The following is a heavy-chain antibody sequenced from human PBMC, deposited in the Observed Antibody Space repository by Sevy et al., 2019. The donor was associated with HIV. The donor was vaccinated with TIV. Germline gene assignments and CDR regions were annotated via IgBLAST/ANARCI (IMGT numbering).Heavy chain of an antibody. CDR1: GFTFSNAW. V-gene: IGHV3-15*01. Sequence: GGSLRLSCAASGFTFSNAWMNWVRQAPGTGLQWVGLIKSKIDGETTDYVAPVKGRFTISRDDSTNTLYLQMNSLKTEDTGVYYCATAPGYYDSAPFDYWGPGTLVTVSS. J-gene: IGHJ4*02. D-gene: IGHD3-22*01. CDR3: ATAPGYYDSAPFDY. CDR2: IKSKIDGETT.